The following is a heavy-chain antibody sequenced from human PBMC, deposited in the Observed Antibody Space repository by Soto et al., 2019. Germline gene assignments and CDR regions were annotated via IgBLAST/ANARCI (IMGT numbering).Heavy chain of an antibody. CDR1: GGTFSSYA. D-gene: IGHD3-10*01. J-gene: IGHJ6*02. V-gene: IGHV1-69*01. CDR3: ARGSDYYGSGSFPYGMDV. Sequence: QVQLVQSGAEVKKPGSSVKVSCKASGGTFSSYAISWVRQAPGQGLEWMGGIIPIFGTANYAQKFQGRVTITADESTSTAYRELSSLRSEDTAVYYCARGSDYYGSGSFPYGMDVWGQGTTVTVSS. CDR2: IIPIFGTA.